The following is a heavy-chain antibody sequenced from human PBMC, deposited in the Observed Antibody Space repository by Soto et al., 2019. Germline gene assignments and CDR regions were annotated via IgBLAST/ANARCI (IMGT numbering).Heavy chain of an antibody. D-gene: IGHD6-19*01. CDR1: GYTFTSYY. CDR2: INPSGGST. V-gene: IGHV1-46*01. Sequence: QVQLVQSGAEVKKPGASVKVSCKASGYTFTSYYMHWVRQAPGQGLEWMGIINPSGGSTSYAQKFQGRVTMTGDTSTSTVYMELSSLRSEDTAVYYCARDSSGYYFDYWGQGTLVTVSS. J-gene: IGHJ4*02. CDR3: ARDSSGYYFDY.